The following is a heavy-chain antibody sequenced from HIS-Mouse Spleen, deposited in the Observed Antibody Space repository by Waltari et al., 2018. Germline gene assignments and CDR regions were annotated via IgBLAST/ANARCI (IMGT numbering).Heavy chain of an antibody. CDR1: GASLSSSSYS. CDR3: AREIPYSSSWYDWYFDL. CDR2: IYYSGST. J-gene: IGHJ2*01. Sequence: QLQLQESGPGLVKPSETLSLTCTVPGASLSSSSYSSRWIRQPPGKGLEWIGSIYYSGSTYYNPSLKSRVTISVDTSKNQFSLKLSSVTAADTAVYYCAREIPYSSSWYDWYFDLWGRGTLVTVSS. V-gene: IGHV4-39*07. D-gene: IGHD6-13*01.